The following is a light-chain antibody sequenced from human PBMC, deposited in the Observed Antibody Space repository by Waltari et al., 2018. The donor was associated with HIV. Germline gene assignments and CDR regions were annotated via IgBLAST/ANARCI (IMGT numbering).Light chain of an antibody. CDR3: QQYYSTPLT. J-gene: IGKJ4*01. V-gene: IGKV4-1*01. CDR1: QSVLYSSNNKNY. CDR2: WAS. Sequence: DIVMTQSPDSLAVSLGERATINCKSSQSVLYSSNNKNYLAWYQQKPGQPPKLLLYWASTRESAVPARFSGSGSGTDFTRTISSLQAEDLAVYYCQQYYSTPLTFGGGTKVEIK.